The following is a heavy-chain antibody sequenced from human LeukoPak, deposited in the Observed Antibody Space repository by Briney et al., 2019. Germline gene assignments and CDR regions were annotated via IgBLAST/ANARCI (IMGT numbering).Heavy chain of an antibody. Sequence: GGSLRLSCAASGFTFSSYGMHWVRQAPGKGLEWVAVIWYDGSNKYYADSVKGRFTISRDNSKNTLYLQMNSLRAEDTAVYYCASQATIFGVVIAFDYWGQGTLVTVSS. CDR1: GFTFSSYG. V-gene: IGHV3-33*01. J-gene: IGHJ4*02. CDR3: ASQATIFGVVIAFDY. D-gene: IGHD3-3*01. CDR2: IWYDGSNK.